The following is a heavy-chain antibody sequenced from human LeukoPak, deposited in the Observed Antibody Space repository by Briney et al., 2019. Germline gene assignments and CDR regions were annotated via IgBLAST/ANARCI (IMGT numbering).Heavy chain of an antibody. CDR3: ARGPLEYCSGGSCYSGRNWFDP. J-gene: IGHJ5*02. Sequence: ASVRVSCKASGYTFTDYYMHWVRQAPGHGLEWMGWINPKTGDADFAQKFQGRVTMSRDTSISTAYMALSRLKSDDTAVYYCARGPLEYCSGGSCYSGRNWFDPWGQGTLVTVSS. CDR1: GYTFTDYY. CDR2: INPKTGDA. D-gene: IGHD2-15*01. V-gene: IGHV1-2*02.